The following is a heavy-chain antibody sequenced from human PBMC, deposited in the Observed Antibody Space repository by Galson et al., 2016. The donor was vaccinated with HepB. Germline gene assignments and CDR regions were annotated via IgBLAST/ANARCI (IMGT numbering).Heavy chain of an antibody. CDR1: GFTFSSYS. Sequence: SLRLSCAASGFTFSSYSMNWVRQAPGKGLEWVSYISSSSSNIYYADSVKGLFTISRDNAKNSLYLQMNSLRAEDTAVYYCARDFQLLWFGKLWAQIGAFDIWGQGTMVTVSS. CDR3: ARDFQLLWFGKLWAQIGAFDI. J-gene: IGHJ3*02. D-gene: IGHD3-10*01. CDR2: ISSSSSNI. V-gene: IGHV3-48*04.